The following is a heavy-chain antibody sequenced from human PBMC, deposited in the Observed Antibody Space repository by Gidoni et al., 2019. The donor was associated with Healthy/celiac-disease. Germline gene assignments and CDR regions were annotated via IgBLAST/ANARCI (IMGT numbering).Heavy chain of an antibody. J-gene: IGHJ6*04. D-gene: IGHD3-10*01. CDR2: IKSKTDGGTT. Sequence: EVQLVESGGGLVKPGGSLRLSCAASGFTFSNAWMRWVRQAPGKGLEWVGRIKSKTDGGTTDYAAPVKGRFTISRDDSKNTLYLQMNSLKTEDTAVYYCTTQGYYYGSGKDVWGKGTTVTVSS. CDR3: TTQGYYYGSGKDV. V-gene: IGHV3-15*01. CDR1: GFTFSNAW.